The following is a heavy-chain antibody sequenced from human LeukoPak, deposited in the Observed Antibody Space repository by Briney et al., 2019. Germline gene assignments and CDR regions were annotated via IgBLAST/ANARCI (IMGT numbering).Heavy chain of an antibody. CDR3: AKAFMNYYGSGTPVGYYYYMDV. V-gene: IGHV3-33*06. J-gene: IGHJ6*03. CDR1: GFTFSSYG. D-gene: IGHD3-10*01. CDR2: IWYDGSNK. Sequence: PGGSLRLSCAASGFTFSSYGMHWVRQAPGKGLEGVAVIWYDGSNKYYASSLQGRFTISRDNSKNTLYLQMNSLIAEDTAVYYCAKAFMNYYGSGTPVGYYYYMDVWGKGTTVTVSS.